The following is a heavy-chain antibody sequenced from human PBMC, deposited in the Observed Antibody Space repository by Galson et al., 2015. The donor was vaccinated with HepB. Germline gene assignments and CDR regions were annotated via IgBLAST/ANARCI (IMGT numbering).Heavy chain of an antibody. CDR3: ARVQVRGFFKLYYDGLDV. CDR2: INHHGTT. D-gene: IGHD3-10*01. V-gene: IGHV4-34*01. CDR1: GGSFRDYH. Sequence: SETLSLTCAVYGGSFRDYHWSWIRQTPGKRLEWIGEINHHGTTKYNASLKSRVTISIDTRKSQFSLKMRSVTAADTAVYYCARVQVRGFFKLYYDGLDVWGQGTTVIVSS. J-gene: IGHJ6*02.